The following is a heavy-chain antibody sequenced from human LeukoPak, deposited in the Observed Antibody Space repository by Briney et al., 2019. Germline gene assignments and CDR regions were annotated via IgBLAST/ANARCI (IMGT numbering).Heavy chain of an antibody. J-gene: IGHJ4*02. CDR1: GFTFSGSA. CDR2: IRSKANNYAT. D-gene: IGHD3-22*01. Sequence: PGGSLRLSCAASGFTFSGSAMHWVRQASGKGLEWVGCIRSKANNYATEYAASVKGRFTISRDDSKNTAYLQMNSLNTEDTAVYYCSRPTYDSSGSTFDYWGQGTLVTVSS. V-gene: IGHV3-73*01. CDR3: SRPTYDSSGSTFDY.